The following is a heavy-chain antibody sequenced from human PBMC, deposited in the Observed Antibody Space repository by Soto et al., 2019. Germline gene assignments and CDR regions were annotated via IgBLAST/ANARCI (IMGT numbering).Heavy chain of an antibody. V-gene: IGHV4-34*01. CDR3: ARWGHPKKKNGDIDFDY. CDR2: INHSGST. D-gene: IGHD2-15*01. CDR1: GGSFSGYY. Sequence: SETLSLTCAVYGGSFSGYYWRWIRQPPGKGLEWIGEINHSGSTNYNPSLKSRVTISVDTAKNQFSLKLSSVTAADTAVYYCARWGHPKKKNGDIDFDYWGKGTLVTVS. J-gene: IGHJ4*02.